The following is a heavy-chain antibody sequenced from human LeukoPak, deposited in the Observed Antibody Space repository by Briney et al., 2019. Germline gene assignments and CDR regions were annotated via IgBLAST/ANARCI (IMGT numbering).Heavy chain of an antibody. CDR3: ARQAGDILTGYFKSWFDP. V-gene: IGHV1-46*01. Sequence: ASVKASCKASGYTFTSYYMHWVRQAPGQGLEWMGIINPSGGSTSYAQKFQGRVTMTRDMSTSTVYMELSSLRSEDTAVYYCARQAGDILTGYFKSWFDPWGQGTLVTVSS. CDR1: GYTFTSYY. D-gene: IGHD3-9*01. J-gene: IGHJ5*02. CDR2: INPSGGST.